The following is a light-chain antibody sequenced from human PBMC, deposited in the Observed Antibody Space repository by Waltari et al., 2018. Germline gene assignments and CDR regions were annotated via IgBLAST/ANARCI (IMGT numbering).Light chain of an antibody. CDR2: GAS. V-gene: IGKV1-27*01. CDR3: QKYDTSLLT. CDR1: QSISNS. Sequence: DIQMTQFPSSLSASVGDAVIITCRASQSISNSLAWYQQKPGKVPKLLIYGASTLNPGAPSRFSGSGSGTYFTLTINSFQPEDVATYYCQKYDTSLLTFGGGTKVEI. J-gene: IGKJ4*01.